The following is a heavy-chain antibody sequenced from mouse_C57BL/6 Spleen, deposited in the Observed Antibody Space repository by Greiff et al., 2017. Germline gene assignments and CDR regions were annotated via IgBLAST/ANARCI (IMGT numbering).Heavy chain of an antibody. Sequence: EVKLMESGGGLVKPGGSLKLSCAASGFTFSSYTMSWVRQTPEKRLEWVATISGGGGNTYYPDSVKGRFTISRDNAKNTLYLHMSSLRSEDTALYYCARHDGYYSWFAYWGQGTLVTVSA. J-gene: IGHJ3*01. V-gene: IGHV5-9*01. CDR2: ISGGGGNT. D-gene: IGHD2-3*01. CDR1: GFTFSSYT. CDR3: ARHDGYYSWFAY.